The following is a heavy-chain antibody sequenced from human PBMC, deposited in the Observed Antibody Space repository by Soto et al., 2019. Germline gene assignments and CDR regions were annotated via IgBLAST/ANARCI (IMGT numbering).Heavy chain of an antibody. CDR3: ATSTFYEYFQH. J-gene: IGHJ1*01. V-gene: IGHV4-59*01. CDR1: GGSISTYY. Sequence: QVQLQESGPGLVKPSETLSLTCTVSGGSISTYYWSWIRQPPGKGLEGIAYIYSSGSTNYNPSLKSRVTISVDTSKDQFSLKLTSMTAADTAVYYCATSTFYEYFQHWGQGNLVTVSS. CDR2: IYSSGST.